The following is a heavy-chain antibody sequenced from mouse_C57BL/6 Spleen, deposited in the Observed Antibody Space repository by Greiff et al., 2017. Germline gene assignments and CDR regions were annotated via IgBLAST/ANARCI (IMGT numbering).Heavy chain of an antibody. Sequence: VQLQQSGPGLVQPSQSLSITCTVSGFSLTSYGVHWVRQSPGKGLEWLGVLWRGGSTDYNAAFMSRLSITKDNSKSQVFFKMNSLQADDTAIYYCAKRGYYSWAMDYWGQGTSVTVSS. V-gene: IGHV2-5*01. J-gene: IGHJ4*01. D-gene: IGHD3-1*01. CDR1: GFSLTSYG. CDR2: LWRGGST. CDR3: AKRGYYSWAMDY.